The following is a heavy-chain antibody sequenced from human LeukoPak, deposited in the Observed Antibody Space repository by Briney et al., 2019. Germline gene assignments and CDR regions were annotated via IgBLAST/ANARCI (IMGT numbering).Heavy chain of an antibody. Sequence: SETLSLTCAVYGGSFSGYYWSWIRQPPGKGLEWIGEINHSGSTNYNPSLTSRVTISVDTSKNQFSLKLSSVTAADTAVYYCARGGYYYGSGSYYPPSYYFDYWGQGTLVTVSS. CDR1: GGSFSGYY. J-gene: IGHJ4*02. V-gene: IGHV4-34*01. CDR2: INHSGST. CDR3: ARGGYYYGSGSYYPPSYYFDY. D-gene: IGHD3-10*01.